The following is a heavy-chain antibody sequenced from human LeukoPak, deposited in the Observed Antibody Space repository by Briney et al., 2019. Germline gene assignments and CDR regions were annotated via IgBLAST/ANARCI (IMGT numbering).Heavy chain of an antibody. CDR3: ASSGAGIAAAGNYYYYYMDV. CDR1: GGSISSNSYY. J-gene: IGHJ6*03. V-gene: IGHV4-39*07. Sequence: SETLSLTCAVSGGSISSNSYYWGWIRQPPGKGLEWIGSISHNGNIYYNPSLKSRVTLSIDTSKNQFSLKLSSVTAADTAVYYCASSGAGIAAAGNYYYYYMDVWGKGTTVTISS. CDR2: ISHNGNI. D-gene: IGHD6-13*01.